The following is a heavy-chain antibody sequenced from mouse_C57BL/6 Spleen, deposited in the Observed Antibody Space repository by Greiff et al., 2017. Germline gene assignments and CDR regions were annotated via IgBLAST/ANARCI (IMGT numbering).Heavy chain of an antibody. CDR1: GFTFSSYA. CDR3: ARDSKGAMDY. CDR2: ISDGGSYT. J-gene: IGHJ4*01. D-gene: IGHD2-5*01. Sequence: EVKLVESGGGLVKPGGSLKLSCAASGFTFSSYAMSWVRQTPEKRLEWVATISDGGSYTYYPDNVKGRFTISRDNANNNLYLQMSHLKSEDTAMYYCARDSKGAMDYWGQGTSVTVSS. V-gene: IGHV5-4*01.